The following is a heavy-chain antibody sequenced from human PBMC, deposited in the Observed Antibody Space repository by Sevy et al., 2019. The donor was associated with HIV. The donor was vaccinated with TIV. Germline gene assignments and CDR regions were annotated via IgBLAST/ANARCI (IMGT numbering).Heavy chain of an antibody. Sequence: ASVKVSCKASGYTFTGYYMHWVRQAPGQGLEGMGRINPNSGGTNYAQKFQGRVTMTRDTSISTAYMELSRLRSDDTAVYYCARMGTYTRDAFDIWGQGTMVTVSS. D-gene: IGHD3-16*01. CDR3: ARMGTYTRDAFDI. CDR1: GYTFTGYY. V-gene: IGHV1-2*06. J-gene: IGHJ3*02. CDR2: INPNSGGT.